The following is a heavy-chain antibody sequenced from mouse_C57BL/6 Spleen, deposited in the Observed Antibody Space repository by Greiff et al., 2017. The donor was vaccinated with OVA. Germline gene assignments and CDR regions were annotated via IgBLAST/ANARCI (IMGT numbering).Heavy chain of an antibody. V-gene: IGHV1-55*01. D-gene: IGHD1-1*01. CDR3: ARPLTAVVAVDYAMDY. J-gene: IGHJ4*01. CDR2: IYPGSGST. CDR1: GYTFTSYW. Sequence: QVQLQQPGAELVKPGASVKMSCKASGYTFTSYWITWVKQRPGQGLEWIGDIYPGSGSTNYNEKFKSKGTLTVDSSSSTAYMQLSSLTSEDSAVYYCARPLTAVVAVDYAMDYWGQGTSVTVSS.